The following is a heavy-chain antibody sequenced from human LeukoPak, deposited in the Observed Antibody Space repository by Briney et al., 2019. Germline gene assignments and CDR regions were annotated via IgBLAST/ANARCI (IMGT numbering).Heavy chain of an antibody. J-gene: IGHJ6*02. CDR2: ISGSGGST. CDR3: GRGPKAGGPHHDMDV. V-gene: IGHV3-23*01. CDR1: GFTFSSYA. D-gene: IGHD2-15*01. Sequence: PGGSLRLSCAASGFTFSSYAMSWVRQALGKGLEWVSAISGSGGSTYYADSVKGRFTISRDNSKNTLYLQMNSLRAEDTAVYYCGRGPKAGGPHHDMDVWGRGTTVTVSS.